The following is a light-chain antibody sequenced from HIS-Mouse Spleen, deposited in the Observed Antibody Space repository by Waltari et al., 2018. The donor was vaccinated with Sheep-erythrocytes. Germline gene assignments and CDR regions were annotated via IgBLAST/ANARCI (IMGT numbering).Light chain of an antibody. CDR1: SSDFVGYNY. CDR3: CSYAGSYNHV. V-gene: IGLV2-11*01. CDR2: EVS. J-gene: IGLJ1*01. Sequence: QSALTQPRSVSGSPGQSVTIPCTGTSSDFVGYNYVAWYHQHPGNAPKLMIYEVSKRPSGVPDRFSGSKSGNTASLTISGLQAEDEADYYCCSYAGSYNHVFATGTKVTVL.